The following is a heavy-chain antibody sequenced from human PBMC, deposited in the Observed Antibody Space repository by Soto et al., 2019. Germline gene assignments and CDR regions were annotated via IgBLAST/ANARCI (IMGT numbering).Heavy chain of an antibody. J-gene: IGHJ4*02. CDR3: AREQATAKPEGFDF. Sequence: ASVKVSCKASGYTLSDYYIHWVRQAPGQGLEWMGWINPNSGGTKYAPKFQGGVTMTRDTSITTAYMELSRLRSGDTAVYYCAREQATAKPEGFDFWGQGTLVTVSS. CDR1: GYTLSDYY. D-gene: IGHD1-1*01. V-gene: IGHV1-2*02. CDR2: INPNSGGT.